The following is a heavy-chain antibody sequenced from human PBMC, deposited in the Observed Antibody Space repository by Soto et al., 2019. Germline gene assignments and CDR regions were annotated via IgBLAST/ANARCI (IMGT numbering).Heavy chain of an antibody. Sequence: QVQLVQSGAEVKKPGSSVKVSCKASGGTFSSYAISWVRQAPGQGLEWMGGIIPIFGTANYAQKFQGRVTISADESTSTAYMELSSLRAEDTAVYYCAREYMVRGVMAMDGMDVWGQGTAVTVSS. D-gene: IGHD3-10*01. CDR2: IIPIFGTA. CDR1: GGTFSSYA. CDR3: AREYMVRGVMAMDGMDV. V-gene: IGHV1-69*01. J-gene: IGHJ6*02.